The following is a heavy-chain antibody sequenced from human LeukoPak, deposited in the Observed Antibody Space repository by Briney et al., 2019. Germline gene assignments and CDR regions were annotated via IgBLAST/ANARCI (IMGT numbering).Heavy chain of an antibody. J-gene: IGHJ4*02. V-gene: IGHV7-4-1*02. D-gene: IGHD1-26*01. CDR3: ARDARVGSYDH. Sequence: GASVKVSCKTSGYTFTNYAMNWVRQAPGQGLEWMGWIHPSTGKPTYAQGFTGRFVFFWDTSVTTAYLQISSLKAEDTAVYYCARDARVGSYDHWGQGTLVTVSS. CDR2: IHPSTGKP. CDR1: GYTFTNYA.